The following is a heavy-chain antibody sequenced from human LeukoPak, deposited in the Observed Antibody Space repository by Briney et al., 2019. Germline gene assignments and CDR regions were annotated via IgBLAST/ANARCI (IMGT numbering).Heavy chain of an antibody. CDR1: GFTFSSYA. CDR3: ASSLSVEMATYYYMDV. D-gene: IGHD5-24*01. V-gene: IGHV3-23*01. CDR2: ISGSGGST. J-gene: IGHJ6*03. Sequence: PGGSLRLSCAASGFTFSSYAMSWVRQAPGKGLEWVSAISGSGGSTYYADSVKGRFTISRDNAKNSLYLQMNSLRAEDTAVYYCASSLSVEMATYYYMDVWGKGTTVTISS.